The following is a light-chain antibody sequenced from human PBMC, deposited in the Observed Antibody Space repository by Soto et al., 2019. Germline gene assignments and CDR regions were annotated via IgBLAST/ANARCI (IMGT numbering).Light chain of an antibody. V-gene: IGLV1-40*01. CDR3: QSYDSSLSGYV. Sequence: QSVLTQPPSVSGAPGQMVTISCTGRSSNIGAGYHVHWYQQLPGTAPKLLIYGNDNRPSGVPDRFSGSKSGTSASLAITGLQAEDEADYYCQSYDSSLSGYVFGTGTKVTVL. J-gene: IGLJ1*01. CDR2: GND. CDR1: SSNIGAGYH.